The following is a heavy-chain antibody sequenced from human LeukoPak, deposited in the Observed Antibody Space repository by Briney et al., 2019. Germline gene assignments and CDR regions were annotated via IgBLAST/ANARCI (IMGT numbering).Heavy chain of an antibody. CDR3: ASLCSSTGGYEDV. Sequence: SQTLSLTCTVSGGSISSGGYYWSWIRQHPGKGLEWIGYIYYSGSTYYNPSLKSRVAISVDTSKNQFSLKLSSVTAADTAVYYCASLCSSTGGYEDVWGQGTTVTVSS. V-gene: IGHV4-31*03. J-gene: IGHJ6*02. CDR2: IYYSGST. CDR1: GGSISSGGYY. D-gene: IGHD5-12*01.